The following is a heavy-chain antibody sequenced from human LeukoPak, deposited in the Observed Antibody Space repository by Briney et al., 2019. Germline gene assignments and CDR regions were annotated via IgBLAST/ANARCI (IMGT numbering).Heavy chain of an antibody. D-gene: IGHD2-15*01. V-gene: IGHV4-4*07. CDR1: GDAVYY. J-gene: IGHJ4*02. Sequence: SETLSLTCTLSGDAVYYWNWIRQPAGKGLEWIGRIYNNESTWSNPSLKSRVSMSIDTSKNQFSLKLSSVTAADAAVYYCARDIGNHFGGLDHYYYDYWGPGTLVTVSS. CDR2: IYNNEST. CDR3: ARDIGNHFGGLDHYYYDY.